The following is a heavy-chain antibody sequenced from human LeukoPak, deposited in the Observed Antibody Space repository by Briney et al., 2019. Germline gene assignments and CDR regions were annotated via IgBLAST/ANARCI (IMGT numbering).Heavy chain of an antibody. CDR2: ISAYNGNT. CDR1: GYTFTSYG. J-gene: IGHJ1*01. CDR3: ARVGRGGYCSSTSCLEYFQH. Sequence: GASVKVSCKASGYTFTSYGISWVRQAPGQGLEWMGWISAYNGNTNYAQKLQGRVTMTTDTSTSTAYMELRSLRSDDTAVYYCARVGRGGYCSSTSCLEYFQHWGQGTLVTVSS. V-gene: IGHV1-18*01. D-gene: IGHD2-2*01.